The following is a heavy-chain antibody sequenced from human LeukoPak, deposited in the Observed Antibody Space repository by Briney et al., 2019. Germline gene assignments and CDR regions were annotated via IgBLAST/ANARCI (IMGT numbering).Heavy chain of an antibody. CDR2: ISGSGGST. CDR3: AKDPLSSYCSSTSCYTGGAFDY. D-gene: IGHD2-2*02. Sequence: GGSLRLSCAASGFTFSSYAMSWVRQAPGKGLEWVSAISGSGGSTYYADSVKGRLTISRDNSKNTLYLQMNSLRAEDTAVYYCAKDPLSSYCSSTSCYTGGAFDYWGQGTLVTVSS. V-gene: IGHV3-23*01. J-gene: IGHJ4*02. CDR1: GFTFSSYA.